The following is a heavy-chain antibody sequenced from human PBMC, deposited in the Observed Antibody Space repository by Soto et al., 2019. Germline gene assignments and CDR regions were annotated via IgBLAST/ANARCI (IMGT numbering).Heavy chain of an antibody. CDR1: GGSLRGYN. J-gene: IGHJ6*02. Sequence: QVQLQQWGAGLLKPSETLSLSCAVSGGSLRGYNWNWIRQSPGKGLEWIGEINHGGTTNYNPSLNSRVIISVDTSKNQFSLKLNSVSAADTAVYFCARGGAHAFRGSGTYHFGYGMDVWGQGIAVTVSS. V-gene: IGHV4-34*02. CDR2: INHGGTT. D-gene: IGHD3-10*01. CDR3: ARGGAHAFRGSGTYHFGYGMDV.